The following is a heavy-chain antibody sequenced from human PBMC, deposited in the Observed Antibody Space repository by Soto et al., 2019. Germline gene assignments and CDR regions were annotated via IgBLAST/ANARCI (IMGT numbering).Heavy chain of an antibody. V-gene: IGHV4-39*01. D-gene: IGHD6-13*01. J-gene: IGHJ4*02. CDR2: IYYDGST. Sequence: SESLALTCFVSGGCFTSRRYYWVWIRQPPGKGLEWIGSIYYDGSTHYNPSLKSRSTISVDTSNNQFSLKLSSVTAADTAVYYCTRRGHISSPTWGQGTLVTVSS. CDR1: GGCFTSRRYY. CDR3: TRRGHISSPT.